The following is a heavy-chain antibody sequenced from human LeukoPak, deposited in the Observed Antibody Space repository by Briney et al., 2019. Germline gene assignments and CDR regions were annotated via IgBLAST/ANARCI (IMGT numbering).Heavy chain of an antibody. CDR1: GFTFSSYA. V-gene: IGHV3-23*01. Sequence: PSGGSLRLSCAASGFTFSSYAMTWVHQAPGKGLEWVSTIVGSGGGTYYADSVKGRFTISRDNSKSTLSLQMNSLRAEDTAVYYCARGKAAGQVDLFDPWGQGTLVTVSS. CDR3: ARGKAAGQVDLFDP. CDR2: IVGSGGGT. D-gene: IGHD6-13*01. J-gene: IGHJ5*02.